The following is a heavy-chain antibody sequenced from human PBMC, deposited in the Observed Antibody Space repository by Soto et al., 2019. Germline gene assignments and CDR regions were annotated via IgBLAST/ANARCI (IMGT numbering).Heavy chain of an antibody. V-gene: IGHV4-34*01. CDR1: GGSFSGYY. J-gene: IGHJ4*02. CDR3: ARGSVDYNFWSGYYSRFYYFDF. Sequence: QVHLQQWGAGLLKSSETLSLTCAVYGGSFSGYYWSWIRQPPGKGLEWIGEINHSGITNYNPSLKSRVTISVDTSKHQFSLNLTSMTAADTAVYYCARGSVDYNFWSGYYSRFYYFDFWGQGTLVTVSS. CDR2: INHSGIT. D-gene: IGHD3-3*01.